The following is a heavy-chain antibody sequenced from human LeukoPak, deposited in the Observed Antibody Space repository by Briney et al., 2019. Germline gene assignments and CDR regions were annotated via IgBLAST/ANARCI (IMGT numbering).Heavy chain of an antibody. CDR3: AKAGGYYDFWSGYGPLYYYYGMDV. J-gene: IGHJ6*02. V-gene: IGHV3-48*01. Sequence: PGGSLRLSCAASGFTFSSYSMNWVRQAPGKGLEWLSYIDTSSSTIYYADSVKGRFTISRDNSKNTLYLQMNSLRAEDTAVYYCAKAGGYYDFWSGYGPLYYYYGMDVWGQGTTVTVSS. D-gene: IGHD3-3*01. CDR2: IDTSSSTI. CDR1: GFTFSSYS.